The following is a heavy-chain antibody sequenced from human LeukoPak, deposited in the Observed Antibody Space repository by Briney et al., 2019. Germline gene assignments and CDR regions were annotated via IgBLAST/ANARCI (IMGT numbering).Heavy chain of an antibody. D-gene: IGHD3-10*01. Sequence: SETLSLTCAVYGGSFSGYYWSWIRQPPGKGLEWIGEINHSGSTNYNPSLKSRVTISVDTSKNQFPLKLSSVTAADTAVYYCAREKWFGEWGGFDYWGQGTLVTVSS. CDR1: GGSFSGYY. CDR2: INHSGST. CDR3: AREKWFGEWGGFDY. V-gene: IGHV4-34*01. J-gene: IGHJ4*02.